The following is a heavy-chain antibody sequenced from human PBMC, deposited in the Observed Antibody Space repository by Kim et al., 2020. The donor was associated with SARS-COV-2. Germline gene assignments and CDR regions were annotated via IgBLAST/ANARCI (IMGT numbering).Heavy chain of an antibody. CDR3: ARDGSSTSWGNWFDP. CDR2: ISSSSSYI. V-gene: IGHV3-21*01. J-gene: IGHJ5*02. Sequence: GGSLRLSCAASGFTFSSYSMNWVRQAPGKGLEWVSSISSSSSYIYYADSVKGRFTISRDNAKNSLYLQMNSLRAEDTAVYYCARDGSSTSWGNWFDPWGQVPLVTVSS. CDR1: GFTFSSYS. D-gene: IGHD2-2*01.